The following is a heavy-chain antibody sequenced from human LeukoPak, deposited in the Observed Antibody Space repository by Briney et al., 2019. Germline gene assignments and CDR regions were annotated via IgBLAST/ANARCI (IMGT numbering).Heavy chain of an antibody. CDR3: ARHLNPTRFYYYDSSGYPNWFDP. Sequence: PSETLSLTCSVSGGSIRSGEYYWSWIRQPPGRGLEWIGYIYHSGNTYYNPSLKSRLNTSVDTSKNQFSLKLSSVTAADTAVYYCARHLNPTRFYYYDSSGYPNWFDPWGQGTLVTVSS. J-gene: IGHJ5*02. V-gene: IGHV4-30-4*01. CDR1: GGSIRSGEYY. D-gene: IGHD3-22*01. CDR2: IYHSGNT.